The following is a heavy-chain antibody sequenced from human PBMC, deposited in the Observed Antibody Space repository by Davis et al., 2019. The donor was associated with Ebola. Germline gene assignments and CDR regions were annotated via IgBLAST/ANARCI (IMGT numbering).Heavy chain of an antibody. Sequence: SETLSLTCAVYGGSFSGYYWSWIRQPPGKGLEWVGEINHSGSTNYNPSLRTRVTISVDTSKNQFSLKLSSVTAADTAVYYCARGAGANQLIYYYYGMDVWGQGTTVTVSS. CDR1: GGSFSGYY. CDR2: INHSGST. CDR3: ARGAGANQLIYYYYGMDV. V-gene: IGHV4-34*01. J-gene: IGHJ6*02. D-gene: IGHD1-26*01.